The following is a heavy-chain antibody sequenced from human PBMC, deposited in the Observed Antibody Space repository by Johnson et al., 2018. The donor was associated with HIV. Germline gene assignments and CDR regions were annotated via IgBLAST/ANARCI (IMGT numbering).Heavy chain of an antibody. CDR2: IKQDGSEK. Sequence: VQLVESGGGLVQPGGSLRLSCAASGSTFSSYWMSWVRQAPGKGLEWVANIKQDGSEKYYVDSVKGRFTISRDNAKNTLYLQMGSLRAEDMAVYYCARRDNDAFDIWGQGTMVTVSS. V-gene: IGHV3-7*01. CDR1: GSTFSSYW. J-gene: IGHJ3*02. CDR3: ARRDNDAFDI.